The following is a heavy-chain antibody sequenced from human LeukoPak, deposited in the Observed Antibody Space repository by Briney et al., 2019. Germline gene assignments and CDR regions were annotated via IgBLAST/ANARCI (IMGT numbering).Heavy chain of an antibody. Sequence: TGGTLRLSCAASGFTFSSYGMSWVRQAPGKGLEWVAFIRYDGDNKYYTDSVKGRFTISRDNSKNTLYLQMNSLRAEDTAVYYCAKPHFDSWGQGTLVTVSS. J-gene: IGHJ4*02. CDR2: IRYDGDNK. CDR1: GFTFSSYG. V-gene: IGHV3-30*02. CDR3: AKPHFDS.